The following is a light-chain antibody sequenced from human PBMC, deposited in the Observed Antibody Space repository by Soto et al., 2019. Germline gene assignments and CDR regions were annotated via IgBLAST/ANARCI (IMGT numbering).Light chain of an antibody. Sequence: EVVLTQSPGTLSLSPGERATLSFRTSQTVSSSFLAWYQQKPGQAPRLLIYGASRRATGIPDRFSGSASGTDFTLTISRLEPEDFAVYFCQQYSDLPMTFGQGTRLEIK. J-gene: IGKJ5*01. V-gene: IGKV3-20*01. CDR2: GAS. CDR1: QTVSSSF. CDR3: QQYSDLPMT.